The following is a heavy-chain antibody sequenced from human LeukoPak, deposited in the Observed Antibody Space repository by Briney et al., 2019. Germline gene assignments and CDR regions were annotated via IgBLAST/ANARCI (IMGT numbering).Heavy chain of an antibody. D-gene: IGHD3-16*01. CDR3: TSALNLVLGELLGY. Sequence: SGGSLRLSFAASGFIFSKAWMAWVRQAPGKGLEWVGHKTEAEDGTTDYAAPVKGRFTISRDDAKSTLYLQMNSLNTEDTAVYFCTSALNLVLGELLGYWGQGTLVTVSS. V-gene: IGHV3-15*01. CDR1: GFIFSKAW. CDR2: KTEAEDGTT. J-gene: IGHJ4*02.